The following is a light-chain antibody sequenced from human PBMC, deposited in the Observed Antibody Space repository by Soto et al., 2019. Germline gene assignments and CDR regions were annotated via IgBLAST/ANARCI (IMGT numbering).Light chain of an antibody. CDR1: SGHSSYI. V-gene: IGLV4-60*03. Sequence: QPVLTQSSSASASLGSSVKLTCTLSSGHSSYIIAWHQQQPGKAPRYLMKLEGSGSYNKGSGVPDRFSGSSSGADRYLTISNLQSEDEADYYCETWYSNTLTSWVFGGGTKLTVL. CDR2: LEGSGSY. CDR3: ETWYSNTLTSWV. J-gene: IGLJ3*02.